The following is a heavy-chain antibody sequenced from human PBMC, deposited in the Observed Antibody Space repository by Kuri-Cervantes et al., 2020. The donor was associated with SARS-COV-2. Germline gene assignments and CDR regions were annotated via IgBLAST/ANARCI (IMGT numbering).Heavy chain of an antibody. CDR2: INSDGSST. D-gene: IGHD3-3*01. CDR3: ARDPNHPLRFLEWLSPLFDY. V-gene: IGHV3-74*01. CDR1: GFTFSSYW. Sequence: GESLKISCAASGFTFSSYWMHWVRQAPGKGLVWVSRINSDGSSTSYADSVKGRFTISRDNSKNTLYLQMNSLRAEDTAVYYCARDPNHPLRFLEWLSPLFDYWGQGTLVTVSS. J-gene: IGHJ4*02.